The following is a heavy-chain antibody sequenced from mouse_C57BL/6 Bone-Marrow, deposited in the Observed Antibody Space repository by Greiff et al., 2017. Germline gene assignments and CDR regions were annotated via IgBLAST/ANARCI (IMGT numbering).Heavy chain of an antibody. CDR2: IRSKSNNYAT. Sequence: EVQLVESGGGLVQPKGSLKLSCAASGFSFNTYAMNWVRQAPGKGLEWVARIRSKSNNYATYYADSVKDRFTISRDDSESMLYLQMNNLKTEDTAMYYCVSRARYSPYYAMDYWGQGTSVTVSS. CDR3: VSRARYSPYYAMDY. J-gene: IGHJ4*01. CDR1: GFSFNTYA. V-gene: IGHV10-1*01. D-gene: IGHD2-12*01.